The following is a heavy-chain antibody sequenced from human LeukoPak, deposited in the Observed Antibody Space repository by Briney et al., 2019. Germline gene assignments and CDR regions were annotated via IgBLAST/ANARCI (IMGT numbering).Heavy chain of an antibody. CDR1: GFTFNSYW. D-gene: IGHD5-18*01. CDR3: ARERQPITAMADY. V-gene: IGHV3-7*01. CDR2: IKRDGSEK. J-gene: IGHJ4*02. Sequence: GGSLRLSCAASGFTFNSYWMNWVRQAPGKGLEWVANIKRDGSEKYYVDSVKGRFTISRDNAKNSLYLQMNSLRAEDTAVYYCARERQPITAMADYWGQGTLLTVSS.